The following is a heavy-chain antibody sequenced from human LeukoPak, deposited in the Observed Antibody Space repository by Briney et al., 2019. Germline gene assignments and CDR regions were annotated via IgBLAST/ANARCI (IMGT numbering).Heavy chain of an antibody. CDR3: LKDRPCGTCKPIDV. D-gene: IGHD2-21*01. Sequence: GSLRLSCSASGFTYTDYSMSWVRQVPGKGLEWVSGFGRPGGYTYYADSVKGSFTISRDTSTDIVFIQLNSLRAEDTAIYYCLKDRPCGTCKPIDVWGQGTTV. V-gene: IGHV3-23*01. CDR2: FGRPGGYT. CDR1: GFTYTDYS. J-gene: IGHJ6*02.